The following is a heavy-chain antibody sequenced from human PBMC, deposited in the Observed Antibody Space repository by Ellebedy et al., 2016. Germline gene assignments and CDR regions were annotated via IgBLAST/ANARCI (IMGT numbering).Heavy chain of an antibody. V-gene: IGHV3-30-3*01. Sequence: GGSLRLXXAASGFTFSSYAMHWVRQAPGKGLEWVAVISYDGSNKYYADSVKGRFTISRDNSKNTLYLQMNSLRAEDTAVYYCARDIVVVVAARAFDPWGQGTLVTVSS. CDR1: GFTFSSYA. CDR3: ARDIVVVVAARAFDP. CDR2: ISYDGSNK. D-gene: IGHD2-15*01. J-gene: IGHJ5*02.